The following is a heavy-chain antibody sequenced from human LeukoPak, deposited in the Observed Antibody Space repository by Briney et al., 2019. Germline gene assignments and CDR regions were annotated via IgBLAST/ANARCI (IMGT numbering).Heavy chain of an antibody. CDR3: AGNRSVTITPGFDH. J-gene: IGHJ4*02. Sequence: PSETLSLTCAVSGYSIRSGDYWGWIRQSPGKGLEWIGSIYHSGSTHYNPSLKSRVTISVDTSKNQFSLMLSSVTAADTAVYYCAGNRSVTITPGFDHWGQGTLVTVSS. CDR1: GYSIRSGDY. CDR2: IYHSGST. V-gene: IGHV4-38-2*01. D-gene: IGHD4-17*01.